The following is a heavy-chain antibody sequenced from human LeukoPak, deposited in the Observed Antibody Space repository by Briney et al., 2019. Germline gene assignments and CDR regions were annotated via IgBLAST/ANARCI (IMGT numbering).Heavy chain of an antibody. CDR2: ISYDGSNK. D-gene: IGHD6-19*01. J-gene: IGHJ4*02. CDR3: ARVVVAGVDY. V-gene: IGHV3-30-3*01. Sequence: GGSLRLSCAASGFTFSSYAMHWVRQAPGKGLEWVAVISYDGSNKYYADSVKGRFTISRDNSKNTLYLQMNSLRAEDTAVYYCARVVVAGVDYWGQGTLVTVSS. CDR1: GFTFSSYA.